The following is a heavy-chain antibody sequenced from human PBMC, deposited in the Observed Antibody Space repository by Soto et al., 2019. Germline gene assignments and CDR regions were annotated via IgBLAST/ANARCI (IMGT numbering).Heavy chain of an antibody. Sequence: EVQLVESGGGLVQPGGSLRLSCAASGFTFSTYWMSWVRQAPGKGLEWVANINQDGSEKYYVDSVKGRFTISRDNAKNSPYLQMTSLRADDTAVYYCARARGWNIVIIPAASDYWGQGTLVTVSS. CDR2: INQDGSEK. D-gene: IGHD2-2*01. V-gene: IGHV3-7*01. J-gene: IGHJ4*02. CDR3: ARARGWNIVIIPAASDY. CDR1: GFTFSTYW.